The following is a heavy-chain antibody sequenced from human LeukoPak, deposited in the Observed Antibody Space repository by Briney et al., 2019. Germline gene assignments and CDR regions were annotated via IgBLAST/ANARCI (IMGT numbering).Heavy chain of an antibody. CDR3: ATHRENADPEVAFDI. J-gene: IGHJ3*02. D-gene: IGHD1-14*01. Sequence: GESLKISCKGSGYNFTNYWIAWVRQMPGKGLEWMGIIYPGDSDTRYSPSFQGQVIISADKSISTAYLQWSSLKASDTAMYYCATHRENADPEVAFDIWGQGTMVTVSS. V-gene: IGHV5-51*01. CDR1: GYNFTNYW. CDR2: IYPGDSDT.